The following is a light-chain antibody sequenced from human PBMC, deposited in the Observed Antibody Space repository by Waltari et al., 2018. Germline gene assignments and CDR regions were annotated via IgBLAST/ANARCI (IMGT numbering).Light chain of an antibody. CDR1: SSDSGGYNY. CDR3: SSFTSSTTGI. J-gene: IGLJ2*01. Sequence: SALTQPDSVSGSPGQSITISCSGISSDSGGYNYVSWYQQHPGEAPKLIIYDVTNRPAGVSDRFSGSQSGSSASLTISGLQPEDEADYYCSSFTSSTTGIFGGGTKLTVL. V-gene: IGLV2-14*03. CDR2: DVT.